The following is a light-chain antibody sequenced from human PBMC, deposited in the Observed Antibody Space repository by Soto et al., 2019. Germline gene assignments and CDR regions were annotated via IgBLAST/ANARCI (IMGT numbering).Light chain of an antibody. J-gene: IGKJ5*01. V-gene: IGKV3-11*01. CDR2: GAS. Sequence: IVLTQSPATLSLSPGERATLSCRASQSVSSNLAWYQQKPGQAPRLLIYGASTRATGIPDRFSGSGFGTDFTLTISSLEPEDAAVYYCQQRSNWPPITFGQGTRLEIK. CDR1: QSVSSN. CDR3: QQRSNWPPIT.